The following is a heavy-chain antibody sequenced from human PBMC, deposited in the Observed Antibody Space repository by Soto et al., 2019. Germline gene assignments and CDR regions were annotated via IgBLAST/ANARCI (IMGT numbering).Heavy chain of an antibody. CDR2: ILDSGTT. CDR1: GGSVSRGSYY. J-gene: IGHJ4*02. CDR3: ARTRVLPAQYYFDS. V-gene: IGHV4-61*01. Sequence: PSETLSLTCTVSGGSVSRGSYYWTWIRQPPGKGLEWIGYILDSGTTDYNPSLKSRVTMSVDTSKNQFSLNLRSVTAADTAVYYCARTRVLPAQYYFDSWGQGVVVTVSS. D-gene: IGHD2-2*01.